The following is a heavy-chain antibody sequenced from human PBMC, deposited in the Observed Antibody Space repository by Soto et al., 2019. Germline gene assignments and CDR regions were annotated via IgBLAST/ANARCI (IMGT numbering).Heavy chain of an antibody. Sequence: EVQLVESGGGLVKPGGSLRLSCAASGFTFSSYSMNWVRQAPGKGLEWVSSISSSSSYIYYADSVKGRFTTSRDNAKNSLYLQMNSLRAEDTAVYYCARKEGGITTFYYYGMDVWGQGTTVTVSS. J-gene: IGHJ6*02. CDR3: ARKEGGITTFYYYGMDV. D-gene: IGHD3-10*02. V-gene: IGHV3-21*01. CDR2: ISSSSSYI. CDR1: GFTFSSYS.